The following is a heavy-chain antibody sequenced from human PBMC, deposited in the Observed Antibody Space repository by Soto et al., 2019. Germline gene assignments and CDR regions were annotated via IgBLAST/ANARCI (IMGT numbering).Heavy chain of an antibody. CDR2: IYYSGST. V-gene: IGHV4-59*01. CDR1: GGNIRSYG. J-gene: IGHJ6*03. CDR3: ARVAWSGYAYYYYYMDV. D-gene: IGHD3-3*01. Sequence: SETLSLTSTVSGGNIRSYGWSWIRQPPGKGLEWIGYIYYSGSTNYNPSLKSRVTISVDTSKNQFSLKLSSVAAADTAVYYCARVAWSGYAYYYYYMDVWGKGTTVTVSS.